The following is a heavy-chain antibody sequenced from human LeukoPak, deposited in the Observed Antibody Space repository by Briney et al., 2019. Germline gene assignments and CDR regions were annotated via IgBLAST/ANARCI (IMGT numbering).Heavy chain of an antibody. D-gene: IGHD5-24*01. CDR1: GFTFSGSA. CDR3: TSVEMATKNNGMDV. V-gene: IGHV3-73*01. Sequence: PGGSLRLSCAASGFTFSGSAMHWVRQASGKGLEWVGRIRRKADNFATAIAASVKGRFNISRDDSKNTAYLQMNSLKTEDTAVYYCTSVEMATKNNGMDVWGQGTTVTVSS. CDR2: IRRKADNFAT. J-gene: IGHJ6*02.